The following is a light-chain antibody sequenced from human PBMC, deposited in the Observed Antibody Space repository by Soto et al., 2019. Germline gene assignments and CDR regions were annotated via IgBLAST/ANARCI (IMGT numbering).Light chain of an antibody. CDR3: SSYTSSSTLV. Sequence: SALTQPASVSGSPGQSITISCTGTSSDVGGYNFVSWYQQHPGKAPKLMIYEVNKRPSGVSNRFSGSKSANTASLTISGLQAEDEADYYCSSYTSSSTLVFGGGTKLTVL. V-gene: IGLV2-14*01. CDR1: SSDVGGYNF. J-gene: IGLJ3*02. CDR2: EVN.